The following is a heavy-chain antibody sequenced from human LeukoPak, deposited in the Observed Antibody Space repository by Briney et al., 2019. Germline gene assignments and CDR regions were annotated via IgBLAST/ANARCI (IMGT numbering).Heavy chain of an antibody. V-gene: IGHV3-30*04. CDR3: ATDAVAAAGIRYFDY. Sequence: GGSLRLSCTASGFTFSSYTIHWVRQASGMGLEWVAVISSDGSHKYHADSVKARFTISRDNSKNTLYLQMNSLRAEDTAVYYCATDAVAAAGIRYFDYWGQGTLVTVSS. CDR2: ISSDGSHK. J-gene: IGHJ4*02. CDR1: GFTFSSYT. D-gene: IGHD6-13*01.